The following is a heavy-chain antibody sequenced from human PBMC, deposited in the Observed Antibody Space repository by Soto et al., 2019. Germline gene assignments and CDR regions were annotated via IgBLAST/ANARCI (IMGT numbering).Heavy chain of an antibody. J-gene: IGHJ4*02. D-gene: IGHD5-18*01. V-gene: IGHV3-30*18. Sequence: QVQLVESGGDVVQPGRSLRLSCAASGFTFSSYGMHWVRQAPGKGLEWVALISYDGSNKYYADSVKGRFTISRDNSENTLYLQMNRLRPEDMAVYYCAKDVRGYSFFWGIDYWGQGTLVTVSS. CDR3: AKDVRGYSFFWGIDY. CDR1: GFTFSSYG. CDR2: ISYDGSNK.